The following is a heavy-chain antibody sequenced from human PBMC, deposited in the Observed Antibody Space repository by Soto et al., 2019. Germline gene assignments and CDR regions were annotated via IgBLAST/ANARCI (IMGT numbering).Heavy chain of an antibody. CDR3: ARLRVEGFDP. J-gene: IGHJ5*02. V-gene: IGHV4-39*01. Sequence: QLQLQESGPGLVKPSETLSLTCTVSGGSISSSSYYWGWIRQPPGKGLEWIGSIYYSGSTYYNPSLKGGATIYVQTAEHEFSLKVSAVTAADTAVYYCARLRVEGFDPWGQGTLVTVSS. CDR1: GGSISSSSYY. D-gene: IGHD3-3*01. CDR2: IYYSGST.